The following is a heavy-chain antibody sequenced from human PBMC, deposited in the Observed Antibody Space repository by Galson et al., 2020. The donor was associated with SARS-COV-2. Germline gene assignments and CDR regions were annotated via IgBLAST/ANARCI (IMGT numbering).Heavy chain of an antibody. D-gene: IGHD3-3*01. Sequence: TGGSLRLSCAASGFTFSSYSMNWVRQAPGKGLEWVSYITTTSNTIYYADSVRGRFTISRDNAKNSLYLQMNSLRDEDTAVYYCARDTIFGVIPGWFDPWGQGTLVTVSS. V-gene: IGHV3-48*02. J-gene: IGHJ5*02. CDR1: GFTFSSYS. CDR3: ARDTIFGVIPGWFDP. CDR2: ITTTSNTI.